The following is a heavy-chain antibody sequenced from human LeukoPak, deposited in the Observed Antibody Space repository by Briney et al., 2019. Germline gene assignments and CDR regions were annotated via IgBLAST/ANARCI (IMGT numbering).Heavy chain of an antibody. CDR2: IIPIFGTA. CDR3: ARDPMARQTGDSWYFDL. CDR1: GGTFSSYA. D-gene: IGHD7-27*01. Sequence: SVKVSCKASGGTFSSYAISWVRQAPGQGLEWMGGIIPIFGTANYAQKFQGRVTITTDESTSTAYMELSSLRSEDTAVYYCARDPMARQTGDSWYFDLWGRGTLVTVSS. V-gene: IGHV1-69*05. J-gene: IGHJ2*01.